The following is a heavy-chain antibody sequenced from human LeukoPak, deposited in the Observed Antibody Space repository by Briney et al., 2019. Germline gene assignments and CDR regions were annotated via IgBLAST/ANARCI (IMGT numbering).Heavy chain of an antibody. D-gene: IGHD4-17*01. CDR3: ARSQRGYGYGDFYDQ. CDR2: ISSSGATI. CDR1: GFRLSDYT. Sequence: PGGSLRLSCAASGFRLSDYTMNWVRQTPGKGLEWVAFISSSGATIYYADSVQGRFTISRDNAKNSLYLQLDSLRAEDTAVYYCARSQRGYGYGDFYDQWGQGTLVTVSS. J-gene: IGHJ4*02. V-gene: IGHV3-48*04.